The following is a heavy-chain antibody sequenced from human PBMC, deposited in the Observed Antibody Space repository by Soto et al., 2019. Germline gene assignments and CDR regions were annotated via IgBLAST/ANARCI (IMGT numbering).Heavy chain of an antibody. V-gene: IGHV3-30*18. CDR1: GFTFSSYG. Sequence: HPGGSLRLSCAASGFTFSSYGMPWVRQAPGKGLEWVAVIPYDGSNKYYAGSVKGRFTISRDNSKNTLYLQMNSLRAEDTAVYYCAKERLTPPPDYWGQGTLVTVSS. J-gene: IGHJ4*02. CDR3: AKERLTPPPDY. D-gene: IGHD3-9*01. CDR2: IPYDGSNK.